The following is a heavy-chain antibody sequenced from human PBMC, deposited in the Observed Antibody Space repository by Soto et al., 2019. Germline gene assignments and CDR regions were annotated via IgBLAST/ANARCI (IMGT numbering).Heavy chain of an antibody. V-gene: IGHV3-7*01. D-gene: IGHD3-10*01. CDR3: ARTDRYGSGSYDL. J-gene: IGHJ4*02. Sequence: GGSLRLSCAASGFTFSSYWMSWVRQAPGKGLEWVANIKQDGSEKYYVDSVKGRFTISRDNAKNSLYLQMNSLRAEDTAVYYCARTDRYGSGSYDLWGQGTLVTVSS. CDR1: GFTFSSYW. CDR2: IKQDGSEK.